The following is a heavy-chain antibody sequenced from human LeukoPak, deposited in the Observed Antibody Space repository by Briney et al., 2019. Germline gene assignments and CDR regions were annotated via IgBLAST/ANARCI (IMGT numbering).Heavy chain of an antibody. Sequence: EASVKVSCKASGYTFTSYGISWVRQAPGQGLEWMGWISAYNGNTNYAQKFQGRVTITADKSTSTAYMELSSLRSEDTAVYYRARDEIVGATKDYWGQGTLVTVSS. CDR2: ISAYNGNT. D-gene: IGHD1-26*01. CDR3: ARDEIVGATKDY. CDR1: GYTFTSYG. V-gene: IGHV1-18*01. J-gene: IGHJ4*02.